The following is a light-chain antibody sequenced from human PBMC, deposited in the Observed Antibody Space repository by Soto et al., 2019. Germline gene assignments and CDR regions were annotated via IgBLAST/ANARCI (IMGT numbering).Light chain of an antibody. CDR3: NSYTSTFTWV. Sequence: QSALTQPASVSGSPGQSITISCTGTSSDVGGHNFFSWYQHHPGKAPKLMIYEVTHRPSGISDRFSGSKSGNTASLTISGLQAEDEADYYCNSYTSTFTWVFGGGTKLTVL. CDR2: EVT. CDR1: SSDVGGHNF. J-gene: IGLJ3*02. V-gene: IGLV2-14*01.